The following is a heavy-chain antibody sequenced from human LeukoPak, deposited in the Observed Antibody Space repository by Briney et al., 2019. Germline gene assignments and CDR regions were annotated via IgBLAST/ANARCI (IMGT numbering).Heavy chain of an antibody. Sequence: SETLSLTCTVSGGSISSGGYYWSWIRQHPGKGLEWIGYIYYSGSTYYNPSLKSRVTISVDTSKNQFSLKLSSVTAADTAVYYCARAIPKNIQLTGVDAFDIWGQGTMVTVSS. V-gene: IGHV4-31*03. CDR2: IYYSGST. CDR3: ARAIPKNIQLTGVDAFDI. J-gene: IGHJ3*02. CDR1: GGSISSGGYY. D-gene: IGHD5-18*01.